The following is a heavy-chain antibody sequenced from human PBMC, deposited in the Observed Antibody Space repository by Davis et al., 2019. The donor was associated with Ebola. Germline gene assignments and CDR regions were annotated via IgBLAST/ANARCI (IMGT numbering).Heavy chain of an antibody. D-gene: IGHD3-16*01. J-gene: IGHJ5*02. CDR3: ARHILGLSYWFDP. V-gene: IGHV4-39*01. CDR1: GGSISSSSYY. Sequence: SETLSLTCTVSGGSISSSSYYWGWIRQPPGKGLEWIGSIYYSGSTYYNPSLKSRFTISVATSKNQFSMTLTPVTAADTAVYYCARHILGLSYWFDPWGQGTLVTVSS. CDR2: IYYSGST.